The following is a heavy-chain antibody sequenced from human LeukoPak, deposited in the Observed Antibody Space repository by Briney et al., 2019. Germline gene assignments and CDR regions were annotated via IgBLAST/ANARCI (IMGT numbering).Heavy chain of an antibody. V-gene: IGHV4-34*08. J-gene: IGHJ6*02. CDR2: IYHSGST. CDR3: AVGELNYYYGMDV. D-gene: IGHD3-10*01. CDR1: GFIFSSYN. Sequence: GSLRLSCAASGFIFSSYNMNWVRQPPGKGLEWIGEIYHSGSTNYNPSLKSRVTISVDTSKNQFSLKLSSVTAADTAVYYCAVGELNYYYGMDVWGQGTTVTVSS.